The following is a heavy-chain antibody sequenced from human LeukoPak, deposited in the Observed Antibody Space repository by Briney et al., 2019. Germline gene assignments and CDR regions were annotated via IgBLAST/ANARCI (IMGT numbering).Heavy chain of an antibody. D-gene: IGHD5-12*01. CDR1: GFTFSSYE. V-gene: IGHV3-15*01. Sequence: GGSLRLSCAASGFTFSSYEMNWVRQAPGKGLEWVGRIKSKTDGGTTDYAAPVKGRFTISRDDSKNTLYLQMNSLKTEDTAVYYCTTAGFTYSGYVDYWGQGTLVTVSS. CDR3: TTAGFTYSGYVDY. CDR2: IKSKTDGGTT. J-gene: IGHJ4*02.